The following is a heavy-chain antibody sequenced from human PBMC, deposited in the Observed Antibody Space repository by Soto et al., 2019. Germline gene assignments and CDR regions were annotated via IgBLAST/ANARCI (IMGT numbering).Heavy chain of an antibody. Sequence: EVLLVESGGDLVEPGGYLRLSCAASGITFSNAWMNWVRQAPGKGLEYIGRIRSKTDGGTTEYAAPVEGRFTISRDDSKNTLYLQMGGLKTEDTAVYYCTTTRPGTNVFDNWGQGTLVTVSS. J-gene: IGHJ3*02. CDR1: GITFSNAW. CDR2: IRSKTDGGTT. CDR3: TTTRPGTNVFDN. V-gene: IGHV3-15*01. D-gene: IGHD6-13*01.